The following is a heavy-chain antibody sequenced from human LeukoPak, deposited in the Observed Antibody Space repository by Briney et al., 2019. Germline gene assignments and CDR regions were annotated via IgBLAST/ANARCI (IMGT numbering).Heavy chain of an antibody. CDR1: GFTFSSYS. V-gene: IGHV4-4*02. Sequence: PGGSLRLSCAASGFTFSSYSISWVRQPPGKGLEWIGEIYHSGSTNYNPSLKSRVTISVDKSKNQFSLKLSSVTAADTAVYYCARAAMIVVVRPANFDYWGQGTLVTVSS. CDR2: IYHSGST. J-gene: IGHJ4*02. CDR3: ARAAMIVVVRPANFDY. D-gene: IGHD3-22*01.